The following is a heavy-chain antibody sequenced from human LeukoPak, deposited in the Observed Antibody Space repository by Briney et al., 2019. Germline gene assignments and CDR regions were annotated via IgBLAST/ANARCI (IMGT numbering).Heavy chain of an antibody. J-gene: IGHJ4*02. CDR3: ARGGGGYDFWSGYPGFNY. Sequence: ASVKVSCKASGGTFSSYAISWVRQAPGQGLEWMGGIIPIFGTANYAQKFQGRVTITTDESTSTAYMELSSLRSEDTAVYYCARGGGGYDFWSGYPGFNYWGQGTLVTVSS. CDR1: GGTFSSYA. V-gene: IGHV1-69*05. CDR2: IIPIFGTA. D-gene: IGHD3-3*01.